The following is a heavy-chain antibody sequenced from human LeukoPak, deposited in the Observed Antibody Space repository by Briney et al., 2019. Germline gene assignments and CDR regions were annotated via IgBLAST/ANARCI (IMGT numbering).Heavy chain of an antibody. Sequence: PSQTLYLTCTVSGGSISSGDYYRSFIRQPPGKGLEWIGYIYYSGTTYYNPSLKSRVTISVDTSKNQFSLKLNSVTAADTAVYYCARKRYDDPYFFDYWGQGTLVTVSS. V-gene: IGHV4-30-4*01. CDR2: IYYSGTT. CDR3: ARKRYDDPYFFDY. J-gene: IGHJ4*02. D-gene: IGHD3-22*01. CDR1: GGSISSGDYY.